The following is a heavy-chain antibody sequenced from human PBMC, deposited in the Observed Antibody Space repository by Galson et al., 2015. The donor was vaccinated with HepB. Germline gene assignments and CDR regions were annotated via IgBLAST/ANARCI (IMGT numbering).Heavy chain of an antibody. CDR2: ITIDGDGT. CDR3: AKWAPYGAREGGFDC. Sequence: SLRLSCAASGFTFSSLALGWVRQAPGKGLEWVSLITIDGDGTFYADSVEGRFTISRDNSKNTVDLQMSSLRVEDTALYYCAKWAPYGAREGGFDCWGQGTLVTVSS. V-gene: IGHV3-23*01. D-gene: IGHD4/OR15-4a*01. J-gene: IGHJ4*02. CDR1: GFTFSSLA.